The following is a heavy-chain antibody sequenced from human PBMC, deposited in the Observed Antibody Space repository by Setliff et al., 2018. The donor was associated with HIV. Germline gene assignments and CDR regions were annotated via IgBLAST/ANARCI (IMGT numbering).Heavy chain of an antibody. Sequence: TLSLTCTVSGSSISRGSYYWSWIRQPAGKGLEWIGRIYTSGSIHYNPSLKSRVTISVDTSKNQFSLKVSSVNAPDTAVYFCAREDGEYTSSPRWFDPWGQGTQVTVPQ. V-gene: IGHV4-61*02. CDR3: AREDGEYTSSPRWFDP. CDR1: GSSISRGSYY. J-gene: IGHJ5*02. CDR2: IYTSGSI. D-gene: IGHD6-13*01.